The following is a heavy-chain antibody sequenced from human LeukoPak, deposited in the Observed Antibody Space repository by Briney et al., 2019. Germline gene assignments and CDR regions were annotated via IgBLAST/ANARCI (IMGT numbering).Heavy chain of an antibody. J-gene: IGHJ3*02. D-gene: IGHD4-17*01. Sequence: SETLSLTCAVSGGSINTYYWTWIRQPPGKGLEWIGYIYYSGSTNYNPSLKSRVTISVDTSKNQFSLKLSSVTAADTAVYYCARDDYGDFQGAFDIWGQGTMVTVSS. CDR2: IYYSGST. CDR3: ARDDYGDFQGAFDI. CDR1: GGSINTYY. V-gene: IGHV4-59*01.